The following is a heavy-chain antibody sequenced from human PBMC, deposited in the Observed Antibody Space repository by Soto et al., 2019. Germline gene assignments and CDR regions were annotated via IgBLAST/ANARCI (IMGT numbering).Heavy chain of an antibody. D-gene: IGHD2-15*01. CDR1: GGSLSSFY. J-gene: IGHJ4*02. V-gene: IGHV4-59*01. CDR3: ARGPHCSGGNCYPGGFDS. Sequence: SETLSLTCTVSGGSLSSFYWSWIRQPPGEGLEWIGYMHYSGSINYNPSLRSRVTISLDASKNQFSLRLSSVTAADTAVYYCARGPHCSGGNCYPGGFDSWGQGTLVTVSS. CDR2: MHYSGSI.